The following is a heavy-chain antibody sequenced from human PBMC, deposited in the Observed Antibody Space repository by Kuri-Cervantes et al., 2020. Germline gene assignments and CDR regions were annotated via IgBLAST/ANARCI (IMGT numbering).Heavy chain of an antibody. V-gene: IGHV3-30*07. J-gene: IGHJ4*02. D-gene: IGHD6-13*01. CDR2: ISYDGSNK. CDR1: GFTFSSYA. Sequence: LSLTCAASGFTFSSYAMHWVRQAPGKGLEWVAVISYDGSNKYYADSVKGRFTISRDNAKNSLYLQMNSLRAEDTAVYYCARGPGVGAAGDYWGQGTLVTVSS. CDR3: ARGPGVGAAGDY.